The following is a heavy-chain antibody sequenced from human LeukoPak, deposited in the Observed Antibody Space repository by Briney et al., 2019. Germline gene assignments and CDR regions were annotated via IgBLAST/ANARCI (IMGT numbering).Heavy chain of an antibody. CDR1: GGSISSHY. V-gene: IGHV4-59*11. CDR3: ARDYPPPGSGYYNWFDP. CDR2: IYYSGST. J-gene: IGHJ5*02. D-gene: IGHD3-22*01. Sequence: SETLSLTCTVSGGSISSHYWSWIRQPPGKGLEWIGYIYYSGSTNYNPSLKSRVTISVDTSKNQFSLKLSSVTAADTAVYYCARDYPPPGSGYYNWFDPWGQGTLVTVSS.